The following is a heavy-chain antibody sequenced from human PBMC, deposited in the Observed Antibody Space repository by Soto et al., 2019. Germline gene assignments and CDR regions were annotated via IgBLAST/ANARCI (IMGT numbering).Heavy chain of an antibody. D-gene: IGHD2-21*02. V-gene: IGHV1-58*01. J-gene: IGHJ4*02. CDR1: GFTFFTSA. Sequence: SVKVSCKASGFTFFTSAVQWVRQARGQGLEWIGWIVVGSGNTNYAQKFQERVTITRDMSTNTAYVELTSLRSEDTAVYYCAADPYCGGDCYFDYWGQGIMVTVSS. CDR3: AADPYCGGDCYFDY. CDR2: IVVGSGNT.